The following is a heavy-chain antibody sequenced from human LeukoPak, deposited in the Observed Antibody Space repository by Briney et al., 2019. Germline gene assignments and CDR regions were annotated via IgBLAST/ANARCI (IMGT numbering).Heavy chain of an antibody. D-gene: IGHD6-13*01. Sequence: SETLSLTCTVSGYSISSGYYWGWIRQPPGKGLEWIGSIYHSGSTYYNPSLKSRVTISVDTSKNQFSLKLSSVTAADTAVYYCARRYRSNSSSWYTPAFDIWGQGTMVTVSS. CDR3: ARRYRSNSSSWYTPAFDI. J-gene: IGHJ3*02. V-gene: IGHV4-38-2*02. CDR1: GYSISSGYY. CDR2: IYHSGST.